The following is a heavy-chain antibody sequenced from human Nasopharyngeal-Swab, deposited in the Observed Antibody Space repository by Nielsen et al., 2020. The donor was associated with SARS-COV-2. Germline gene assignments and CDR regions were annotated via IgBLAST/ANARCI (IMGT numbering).Heavy chain of an antibody. V-gene: IGHV3-69-1*01. CDR3: ARDDVVARDYDYYYGMDV. D-gene: IGHD6-6*01. CDR2: ISPTGSI. Sequence: VRQAPGKGLEWVSSISPTGSIYYADSVKGRFTISRDNSKNTLYLQMNSLRAEDTAVYYCARDDVVARDYDYYYGMDVWGQGTTVTVSS. J-gene: IGHJ6*02.